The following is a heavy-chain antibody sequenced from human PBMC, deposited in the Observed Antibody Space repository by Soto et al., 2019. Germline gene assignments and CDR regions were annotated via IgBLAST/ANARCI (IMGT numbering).Heavy chain of an antibody. CDR3: AKSQRGSANKNTAMEPGSYYGMDV. CDR1: GFTFSSYW. CDR2: IKQDGSEK. J-gene: IGHJ6*02. Sequence: PRGSLRLSCAASGFTFSSYWMSWVRQAPGKGLEWVANIKQDGSEKYYVDSVKGRFTISRDNAKNTLYLQMNGLRAEDTAVYYCAKSQRGSANKNTAMEPGSYYGMDVWGQGTTVTVSS. D-gene: IGHD5-18*01. V-gene: IGHV3-7*03.